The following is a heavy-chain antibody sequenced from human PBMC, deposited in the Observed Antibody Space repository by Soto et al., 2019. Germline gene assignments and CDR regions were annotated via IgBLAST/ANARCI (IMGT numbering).Heavy chain of an antibody. CDR2: IGSSGSTT. J-gene: IGHJ4*02. D-gene: IGHD3-10*02. CDR1: GFSFSTSS. V-gene: IGHV3-48*02. CDR3: AARPPITMSSRDH. Sequence: EVQLVESGGGLVQPGGSLRLSCAASGFSFSTSSMIWVRQAPGKGLEWVSFIGSSGSTTYYADSVKGRFTTSRHNAKDSLYLQMDSLRDEDTAVYYCAARPPITMSSRDHWGQGTLVTVSS.